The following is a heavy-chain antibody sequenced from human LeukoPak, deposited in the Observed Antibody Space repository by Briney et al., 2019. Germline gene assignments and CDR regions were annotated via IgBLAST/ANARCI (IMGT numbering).Heavy chain of an antibody. D-gene: IGHD1-26*01. Sequence: ASVKVSCKASGYTFTSYAMHWVRQAPGQRLEWMGWISAYNGNTNYAQKLQGRVTMTTDTSTSTAYMELRSLRSDDTAVYYCARDLTGSYGYCYWGQGTLVTVSS. CDR2: ISAYNGNT. V-gene: IGHV1-18*01. CDR1: GYTFTSYA. J-gene: IGHJ4*02. CDR3: ARDLTGSYGYCY.